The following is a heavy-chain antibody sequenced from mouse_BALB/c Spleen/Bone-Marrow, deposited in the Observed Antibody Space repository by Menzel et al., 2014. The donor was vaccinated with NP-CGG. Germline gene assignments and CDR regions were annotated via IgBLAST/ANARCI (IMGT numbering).Heavy chain of an antibody. CDR2: IDPYNGDT. CDR1: GYSFIGYN. Sequence: VQLKQSGPELEKPGASVKISCKASGYSFIGYNMNWVKQTNGKSLEWIGNIDPYNGDTRYSQKFKGKATLTVDKSSSTSYMQLKSLTSEDSAVYYCARGGYDVGTFAYWGQGTLVTVSA. J-gene: IGHJ3*01. CDR3: ARGGYDVGTFAY. V-gene: IGHV1S135*01. D-gene: IGHD2-14*01.